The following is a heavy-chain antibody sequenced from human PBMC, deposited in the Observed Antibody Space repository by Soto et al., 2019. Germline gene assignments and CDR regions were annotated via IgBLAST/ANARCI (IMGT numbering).Heavy chain of an antibody. D-gene: IGHD3-9*01. CDR3: AREGPGHNTDWFPKWLDP. CDR1: GGTFSSYS. V-gene: IGHV1-69*04. Sequence: QVQLVQSGAEVKKPGSSVKLSCKASGGTFSSYSITWVRQAPGQGLEWMGRIISVLGIPNYAQKFQGRVTITADKSTSTDYMALNSLTSEDTAVYFCAREGPGHNTDWFPKWLDPWGQGTPVIVSS. CDR2: IISVLGIP. J-gene: IGHJ5*02.